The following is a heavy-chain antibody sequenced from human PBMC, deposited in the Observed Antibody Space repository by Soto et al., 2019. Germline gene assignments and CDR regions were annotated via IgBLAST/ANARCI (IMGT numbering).Heavy chain of an antibody. CDR1: GYTFTSYG. CDR3: HQYLWFGEAVYGMDV. D-gene: IGHD3-10*01. Sequence: ASVKVSCKASGYTFTSYGISWVRQAPGQGLEWMGWISAYNGNTNYAQKLQGRVTMTTDTSTSTAYMELRSLRSDDTAVYYCHQYLWFGEAVYGMDVWGQGTTVTVSS. CDR2: ISAYNGNT. J-gene: IGHJ6*02. V-gene: IGHV1-18*01.